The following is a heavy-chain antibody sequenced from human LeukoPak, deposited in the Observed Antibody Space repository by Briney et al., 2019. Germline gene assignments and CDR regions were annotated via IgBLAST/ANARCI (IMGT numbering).Heavy chain of an antibody. CDR1: GYTFTSNY. CDR3: ARGGFGSGYYFWYFDY. J-gene: IGHJ4*02. V-gene: IGHV1-46*01. CDR2: IYPRDGST. D-gene: IGHD3-22*01. Sequence: EASVKVSCKASGYTFTSNYIHWVRQAPGQGLEWMGMIYPRDGSTSYAQKFQGRVTVTRDTSTSTVHMELSGLRSEDTAVYYCARGGFGSGYYFWYFDYWGQGTLVTVSS.